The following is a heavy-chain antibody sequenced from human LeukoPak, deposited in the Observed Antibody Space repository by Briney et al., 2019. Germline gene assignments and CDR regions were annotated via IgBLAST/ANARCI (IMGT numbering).Heavy chain of an antibody. Sequence: GSLSLSCAASGFTFSSYWMHWVRQAPGKGLVWVSRINSDGSTTEYADSVKGRFTISRDNAENTLYLQMNSLRAEDTAVYYCARGWVPSDITMNWGQGTMVTVSS. D-gene: IGHD3-22*01. J-gene: IGHJ3*01. CDR3: ARGWVPSDITMN. CDR1: GFTFSSYW. V-gene: IGHV3-74*01. CDR2: INSDGSTT.